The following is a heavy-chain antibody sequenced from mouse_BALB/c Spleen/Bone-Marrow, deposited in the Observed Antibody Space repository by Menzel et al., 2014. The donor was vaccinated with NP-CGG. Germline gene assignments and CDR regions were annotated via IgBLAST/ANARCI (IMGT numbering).Heavy chain of an antibody. J-gene: IGHJ4*01. CDR3: ATSKPFYAMDY. CDR2: INPSSGYT. Sequence: VKLMESGAELARPGASVKMSCKASGYTFTSYTMHWVKQRPGQGLEWIGYINPSSGYTNYNQKFKDKATLTADKSSSTAYMQLSSLSSEDSAVYFCATSKPFYAMDYWGQGTSVTVSS. V-gene: IGHV1-4*01. CDR1: GYTFTSYT.